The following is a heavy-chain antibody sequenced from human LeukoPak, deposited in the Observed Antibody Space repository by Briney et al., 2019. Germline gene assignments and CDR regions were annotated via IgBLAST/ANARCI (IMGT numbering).Heavy chain of an antibody. CDR2: IYPGDSGT. J-gene: IGHJ6*03. Sequence: PVESLKISCKGSGYSFTSYWIGWVRQMPGKGLEWMGIIYPGDSGTRYSPSFQGHVTISADKPISTAYLQWSSLKASDTAMYYCARQRRYCSGGSCPRNYYYMDVWGKGTTVTVSS. V-gene: IGHV5-51*01. D-gene: IGHD2-15*01. CDR3: ARQRRYCSGGSCPRNYYYMDV. CDR1: GYSFTSYW.